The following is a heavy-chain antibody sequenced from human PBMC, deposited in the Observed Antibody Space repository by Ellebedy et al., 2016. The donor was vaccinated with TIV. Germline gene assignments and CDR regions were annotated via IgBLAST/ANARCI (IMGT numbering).Heavy chain of an antibody. J-gene: IGHJ4*02. Sequence: PGGSLTLSCAASGFAFGDFAMHWVRQAPGKGLEWVGFMLRDERTAYYAAAVRGRSTISRDTSMIILHLQMGNLRRADTALYFWAREAPYSYGRAIDYWGQGTLATVSS. CDR2: MLRDERTA. CDR3: AREAPYSYGRAIDY. V-gene: IGHV3-30*04. D-gene: IGHD1-26*01. CDR1: GFAFGDFA.